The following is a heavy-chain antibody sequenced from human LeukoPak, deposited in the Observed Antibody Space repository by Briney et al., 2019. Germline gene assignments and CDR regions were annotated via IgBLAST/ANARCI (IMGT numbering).Heavy chain of an antibody. D-gene: IGHD3-10*01. V-gene: IGHV3-74*01. J-gene: IGHJ4*02. CDR1: GFTFSSYW. CDR3: ARTVPGYFFDY. Sequence: GGSLRLSCAASGFTFSSYWMHWVRQAPGKGLVWVSRINTDGSSTSYADSVKGRSTISRDNAKNTLYLQMNSLRAEDTAVYYCARTVPGYFFDYWGQGTLVTVSS. CDR2: INTDGSST.